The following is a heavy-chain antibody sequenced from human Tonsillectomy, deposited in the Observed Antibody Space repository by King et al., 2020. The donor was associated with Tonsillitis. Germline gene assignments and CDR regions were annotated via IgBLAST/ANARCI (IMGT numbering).Heavy chain of an antibody. Sequence: VQLVESGGGLVKPGGSLRLSCAASGFHFSTYTMNWVRQAPGKGLEWVSSISSSTNYIYYADSMNGRFTISRDNAKNSLYLQMDSLRAEDTAMYYCARDRGGTNWYEPDAFDIWGQGTMVTVSS. CDR2: ISSSTNYI. D-gene: IGHD1-1*01. J-gene: IGHJ3*02. CDR1: GFHFSTYT. CDR3: ARDRGGTNWYEPDAFDI. V-gene: IGHV3-21*01.